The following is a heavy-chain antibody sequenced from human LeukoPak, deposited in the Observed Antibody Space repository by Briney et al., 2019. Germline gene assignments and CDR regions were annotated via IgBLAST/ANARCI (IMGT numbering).Heavy chain of an antibody. CDR2: FDPEDGET. V-gene: IGHV1-24*01. CDR3: ATGGGGYDSSFDY. Sequence: ASVKVSCKVSGYTLTELSMHWVRQAPGKGLEWMGGFDPEDGETIYAQKFQGKVTMTEDTSTDTAYMEPSSLRSEDTAVYYCATGGGGYDSSFDYWGQGTLVTVSS. J-gene: IGHJ4*02. D-gene: IGHD5-12*01. CDR1: GYTLTELS.